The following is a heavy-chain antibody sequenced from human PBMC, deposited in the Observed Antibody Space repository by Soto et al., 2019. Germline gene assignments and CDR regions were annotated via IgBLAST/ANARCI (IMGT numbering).Heavy chain of an antibody. CDR2: ISSSSSYI. CDR3: ARHKEGLLSSIIFYY. D-gene: IGHD3-10*01. Sequence: GGSLRLSCAASGFTFSSYSMNWVRQAPGKGLEWVSSISSSSSYIYYADSVKGRFTISRDNAKNSLYLQMNSLRAEDTAVYYCARHKEGLLSSIIFYYRGQRTLVTVAS. V-gene: IGHV3-21*01. J-gene: IGHJ4*02. CDR1: GFTFSSYS.